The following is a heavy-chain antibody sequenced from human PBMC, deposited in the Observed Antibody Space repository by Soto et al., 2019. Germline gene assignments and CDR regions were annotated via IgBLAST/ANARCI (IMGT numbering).Heavy chain of an antibody. D-gene: IGHD6-6*01. CDR2: INSDGRSR. J-gene: IGHJ4*02. Sequence: GGSLRLSCAASGFTFSSYWMHWVRQAPGEGLVWVSRINSDGRSRSYADSVKGRFTISRDNAQNTLYLQVNSLRAEDTAVYYCARDPYSSSSALDYWGQGTLVTVSS. CDR3: ARDPYSSSSALDY. CDR1: GFTFSSYW. V-gene: IGHV3-74*01.